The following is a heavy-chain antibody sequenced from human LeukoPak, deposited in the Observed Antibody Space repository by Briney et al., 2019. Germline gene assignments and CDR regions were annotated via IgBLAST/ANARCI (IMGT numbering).Heavy chain of an antibody. V-gene: IGHV3-21*01. D-gene: IGHD1-26*01. CDR3: ARVFRNSGSYFDY. CDR1: GFTFSSYS. Sequence: GGSLRLSCAASGFTFSSYSMNWVRQAPGKGLEWVSSISSSSNYIYYADSVKGRFTISRDNAKNSLYLQMNSLRAEDTAVYYCARVFRNSGSYFDYWGQGTLVTVSS. J-gene: IGHJ4*02. CDR2: ISSSSNYI.